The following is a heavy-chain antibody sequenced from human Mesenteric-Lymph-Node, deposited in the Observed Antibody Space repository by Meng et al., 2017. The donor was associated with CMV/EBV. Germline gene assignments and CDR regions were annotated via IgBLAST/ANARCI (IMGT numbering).Heavy chain of an antibody. V-gene: IGHV2-70D*14. D-gene: IGHD6-19*01. CDR2: IDWDDDK. J-gene: IGHJ6*02. Sequence: SGPTLVKPTQTLTLTCTFSGFSLSTSGMRVTWIRQPPGKALEWLARIDWDDDKFYSASLETRLTISKDTSKNQVVLTMTNMDPVDTATYYCVRIAVAEGFDVWGQGTTVTVSS. CDR1: GFSLSTSGMR. CDR3: VRIAVAEGFDV.